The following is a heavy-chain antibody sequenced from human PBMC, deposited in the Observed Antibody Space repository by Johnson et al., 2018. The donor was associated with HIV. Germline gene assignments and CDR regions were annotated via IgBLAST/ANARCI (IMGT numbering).Heavy chain of an antibody. J-gene: IGHJ3*02. CDR2: IRYDGSNK. D-gene: IGHD6-19*01. CDR1: GITFSSYG. CDR3: ASTSSGWFYAFDI. V-gene: IGHV3-30*02. Sequence: QVQLVESGGGLVQPGGSLRLSCAASGITFSSYGMHWVRQAPGRGLEWVAFIRYDGSNKYYADSVKGRFTISRDNAKYTVDLQMNSLRAEDTAGYYCASTSSGWFYAFDIWGQGTMVTVSS.